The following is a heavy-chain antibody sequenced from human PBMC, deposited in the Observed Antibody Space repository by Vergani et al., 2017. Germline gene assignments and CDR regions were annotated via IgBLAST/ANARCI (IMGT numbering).Heavy chain of an antibody. D-gene: IGHD6-19*01. Sequence: EVQLLESGGGLVQPGGSLRLSCAASGFTFSSYAMSWVRQAPGKGLEWVSAISGSGGSTYYADSVKGRFTISRDNSKNTLYLQMNSLRAEDTAVYYCARVSGPYSRGWYPLGYYGMDVWGQGTTVTVSS. V-gene: IGHV3-23*01. CDR1: GFTFSSYA. CDR2: ISGSGGST. CDR3: ARVSGPYSRGWYPLGYYGMDV. J-gene: IGHJ6*02.